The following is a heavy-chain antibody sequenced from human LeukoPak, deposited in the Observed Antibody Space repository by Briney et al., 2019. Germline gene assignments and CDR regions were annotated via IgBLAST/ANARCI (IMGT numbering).Heavy chain of an antibody. CDR1: GLSFSSYE. Sequence: PGGSLRLSCAAAGLSFSSYEMYWVRQAPGKGLEWVSYISGDSTTIYYADSVKGRFTISRDNAKNSLYLRMDSLRAEDTAIYYCVPPAAGLRRTISTDYFQHWGPGTQVSVSS. CDR3: VPPAAGLRRTISTDYFQH. V-gene: IGHV3-48*03. J-gene: IGHJ1*01. D-gene: IGHD6-13*01. CDR2: ISGDSTTI.